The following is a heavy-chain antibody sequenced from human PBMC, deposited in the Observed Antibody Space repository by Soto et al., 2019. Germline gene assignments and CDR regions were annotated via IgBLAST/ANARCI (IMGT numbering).Heavy chain of an antibody. Sequence: PSVKVSCKASGYTFTSYDINWVRQATGQGLEWMGWMNPNSGNTGYAQKFQGRVTMTRNTSISTAYMELSSLRSEDTAVYYCVKDRHPDRHYDFWSGRTINSNWFDPWGQGTLVTVSS. CDR2: MNPNSGNT. V-gene: IGHV1-8*01. CDR1: GYTFTSYD. CDR3: VKDRHPDRHYDFWSGRTINSNWFDP. J-gene: IGHJ5*02. D-gene: IGHD3-3*01.